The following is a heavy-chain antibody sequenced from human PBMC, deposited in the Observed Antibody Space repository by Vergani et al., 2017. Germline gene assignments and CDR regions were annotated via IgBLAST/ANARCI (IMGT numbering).Heavy chain of an antibody. CDR1: GDTFSNYA. V-gene: IGHV1-69*13. D-gene: IGHD3-22*01. CDR2: MIPTFDSK. Sequence: QVQLVQSGAEVKKPGSSVKVSCKASGDTFSNYAITWVRQAPGQGLKWMGRMIPTFDSKNYAPRFQGRVTLTADASASTAYMELTSLTSEDTAVYFCARGASYFDSGGYADTWGQGTLVTVS. CDR3: ARGASYFDSGGYADT. J-gene: IGHJ5*02.